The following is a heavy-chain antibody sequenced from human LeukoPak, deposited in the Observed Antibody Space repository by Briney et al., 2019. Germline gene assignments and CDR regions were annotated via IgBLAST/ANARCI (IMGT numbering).Heavy chain of an antibody. J-gene: IGHJ5*02. Sequence: ASVKVSCKASGYTFTSYYMHWVRQAPGQGLEWMGWINPNSGGTNYAQKFQGRVTMTRDTSISTAYMELSRLRSDDTAVYYCARSIVVVPAAPFDPWGQGTLVTVSS. CDR1: GYTFTSYY. V-gene: IGHV1-2*02. D-gene: IGHD2-2*01. CDR3: ARSIVVVPAAPFDP. CDR2: INPNSGGT.